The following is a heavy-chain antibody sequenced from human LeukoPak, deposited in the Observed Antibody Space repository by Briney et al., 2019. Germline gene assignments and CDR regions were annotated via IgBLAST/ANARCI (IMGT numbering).Heavy chain of an antibody. V-gene: IGHV3-23*01. CDR2: ISGSGGST. J-gene: IGHJ3*02. CDR1: GFTFSSYG. Sequence: GGSLRLSCAASGFTFSSYGMSWVRQAPGKGLEWVSAISGSGGSTYYADSVKGRCTISRDNSKNTLYLQMNSLRVEDTAVYYCARGLFHSGYLDAFDIWGQGTVVTVSS. D-gene: IGHD3-22*01. CDR3: ARGLFHSGYLDAFDI.